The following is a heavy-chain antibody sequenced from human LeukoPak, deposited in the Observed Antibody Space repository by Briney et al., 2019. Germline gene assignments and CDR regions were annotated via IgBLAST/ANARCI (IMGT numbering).Heavy chain of an antibody. J-gene: IGHJ4*02. CDR3: AKGPLTRFDY. D-gene: IGHD4/OR15-4a*01. CDR1: GFTFSNYA. Sequence: GGSLRLPCAASGFTFSNYAMNWVRQAPGKGLEWVSAINGNGDSTYYADSVKGRFTISRDNSKNTLYLQVNSLRAEDTAVYYCAKGPLTRFDYWGQGTLATVSS. V-gene: IGHV3-23*01. CDR2: INGNGDST.